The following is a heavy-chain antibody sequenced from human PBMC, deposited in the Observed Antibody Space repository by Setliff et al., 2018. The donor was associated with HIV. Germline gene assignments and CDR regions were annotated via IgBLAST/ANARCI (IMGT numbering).Heavy chain of an antibody. D-gene: IGHD2-21*02. CDR1: GASITSHN. Sequence: SETLSLTCSVSGASITSHNWGWIRQAAGKGLEWIGRIYTRGNTNYNPSLRSRVTMSVDTSKNQFSLKVTSVTVADTAVYYCTRDLWGDDYYYNNMDVWGKGTTVTVSS. CDR3: TRDLWGDDYYYNNMDV. V-gene: IGHV4-4*07. CDR2: IYTRGNT. J-gene: IGHJ6*03.